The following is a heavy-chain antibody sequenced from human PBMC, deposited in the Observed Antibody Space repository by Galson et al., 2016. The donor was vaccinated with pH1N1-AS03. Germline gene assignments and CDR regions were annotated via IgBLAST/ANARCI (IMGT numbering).Heavy chain of an antibody. Sequence: SVKVSCKASGDTFNDNALNWVRQAPGQSLEWMGWVNLGNSNTTYAQRFQDRVIITMDTSATTAYMELRDLTSEDTAVFYCARSVDKCELRHWGQGTLVTVSS. J-gene: IGHJ4*02. D-gene: IGHD1-26*01. CDR2: VNLGNSNT. V-gene: IGHV1-3*01. CDR1: GDTFNDNA. CDR3: ARSVDKCELRH.